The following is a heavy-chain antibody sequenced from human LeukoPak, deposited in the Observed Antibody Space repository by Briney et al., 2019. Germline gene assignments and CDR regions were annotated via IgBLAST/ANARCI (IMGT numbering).Heavy chain of an antibody. CDR3: ARSRGSGWYDY. CDR1: GYSFTNHW. CDR2: IDPSDSYT. V-gene: IGHV5-10-1*01. J-gene: IGHJ4*02. D-gene: IGHD6-19*01. Sequence: GESLKISCKGSGYSFTNHWIGWVRQMPGKGLEWMGRIDPSDSYTNYSTSFQGHVTISADKSIITAYLQWSSLKASDTAMYYCARSRGSGWYDYWGQGTLVAVSS.